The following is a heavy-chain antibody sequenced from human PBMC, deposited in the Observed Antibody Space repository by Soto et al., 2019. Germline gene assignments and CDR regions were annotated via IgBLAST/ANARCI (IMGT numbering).Heavy chain of an antibody. CDR3: TAGLSAADTRGIDV. CDR2: ISGSGGST. V-gene: IGHV3-23*01. CDR1: GFTFSSYP. J-gene: IGHJ6*02. D-gene: IGHD6-13*01. Sequence: PGGSLRLSCAASGFTFSSYPMSWVRQAPGKGLEWVSAISGSGGSTYYADSVKGRFTISRDNSKNTLYLQMNSLRAEDTAVYYCTAGLSAADTRGIDVWGQGTTVTVSS.